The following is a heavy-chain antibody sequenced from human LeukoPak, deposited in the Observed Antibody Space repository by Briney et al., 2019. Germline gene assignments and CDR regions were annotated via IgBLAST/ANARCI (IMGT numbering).Heavy chain of an antibody. J-gene: IGHJ4*02. V-gene: IGHV1-2*02. CDR3: AREVLVGSYSDFDY. D-gene: IGHD1-26*01. Sequence: ASVKVSCKASGYTFTGYYMHWVRQAPGQGLEWMGWINPNSGGTNYAQKFQGRVTMTRDTSISTAYMELSRLRSDDTAVYYCAREVLVGSYSDFDYWGQGTLVTVSS. CDR1: GYTFTGYY. CDR2: INPNSGGT.